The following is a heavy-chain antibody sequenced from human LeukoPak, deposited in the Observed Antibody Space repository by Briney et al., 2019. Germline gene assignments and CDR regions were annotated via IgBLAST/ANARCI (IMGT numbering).Heavy chain of an antibody. V-gene: IGHV3-23*01. Sequence: GGSLRLSCAASGFTFSSYAMSWVRQAPGKGLERVSAISGSGGSTYYADSVKGRFTISRDNSKNTLYLQMNSLRAEDTAVYYCAKGFGELPYYFDYWGQGTLVTVSS. CDR2: ISGSGGST. CDR1: GFTFSSYA. D-gene: IGHD3-10*01. J-gene: IGHJ4*02. CDR3: AKGFGELPYYFDY.